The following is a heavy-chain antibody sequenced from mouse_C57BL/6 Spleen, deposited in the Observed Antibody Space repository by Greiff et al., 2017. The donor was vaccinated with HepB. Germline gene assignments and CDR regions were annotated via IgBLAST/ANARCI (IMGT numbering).Heavy chain of an antibody. D-gene: IGHD1-1*01. CDR3: ARSHYGSSYAMDY. V-gene: IGHV1-39*01. J-gene: IGHJ4*01. CDR1: GYSFTDYN. CDR2: INTNSGTT. Sequence: EVQLQQSGPELVKPGASVKISCKASGYSFTDYNMNWVKQSNGKSLEWIGVINTNSGTTSYNQKFKGKAPLTVDQSSRTAYMQLNSLTSEDSAVYYCARSHYGSSYAMDYWGQGTSVTVSS.